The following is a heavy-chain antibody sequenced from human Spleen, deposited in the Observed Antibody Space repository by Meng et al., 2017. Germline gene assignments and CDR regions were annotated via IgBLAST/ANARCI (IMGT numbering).Heavy chain of an antibody. J-gene: IGHJ5*02. CDR1: GGSFSGYY. V-gene: IGHV4-34*01. D-gene: IGHD3-3*01. Sequence: QVQLQQWGAGLLKPSETLSLTCAVYGGSFSGYYWSWIRQPPGKGLEWIGGSDHFGNTIYNPSLKGRLTISVDTSKNQISLRLTSVIAADTAVYYCVYFWSGYFTSGQGTLVTVSS. CDR3: VYFWSGYFT. CDR2: SDHFGNT.